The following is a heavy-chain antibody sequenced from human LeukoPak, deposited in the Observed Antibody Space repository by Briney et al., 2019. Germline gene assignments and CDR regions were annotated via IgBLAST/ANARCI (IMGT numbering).Heavy chain of an antibody. J-gene: IGHJ3*02. CDR3: ARDLVTVTKGFDI. CDR1: DDSFSSHY. CDR2: ISYIGST. Sequence: SETLSLTCAVSDDSFSSHYWTWIRQPPGKGLEWIGHISYIGSTNYNPSLKSRVTISIDTSKSQFSLKLSSVTAADTAVYYCARDLVTVTKGFDIWGQGTMVSVSS. V-gene: IGHV4-59*11. D-gene: IGHD4-17*01.